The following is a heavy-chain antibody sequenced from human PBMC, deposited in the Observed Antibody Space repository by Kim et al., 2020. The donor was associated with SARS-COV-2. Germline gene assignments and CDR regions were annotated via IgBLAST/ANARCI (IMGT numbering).Heavy chain of an antibody. CDR1: GFTFSSYA. CDR3: ATATYARISYFDY. J-gene: IGHJ4*02. D-gene: IGHD2-15*01. CDR2: ISGSGGST. V-gene: IGHV3-23*01. Sequence: GGSLRLSCAASGFTFSSYAMSWVRQAPGKGLEWVSAISGSGGSTYYADSVKGRFTISRDNSKNTLYLQMNSLRAEDTAVYYCATATYARISYFDYWGQGTLVTVSS.